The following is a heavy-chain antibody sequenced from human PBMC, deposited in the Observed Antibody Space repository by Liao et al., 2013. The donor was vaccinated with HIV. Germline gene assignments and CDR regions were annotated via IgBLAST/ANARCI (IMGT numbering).Heavy chain of an antibody. CDR2: IYTGMSTTGTT. D-gene: IGHD2-21*01. Sequence: QVQLQESGPGLVKPSQTLSLTCTVSGDLIRRDNYYWTWIRQPAGTGLEWIGHIYTGMSTTGTTNYNPSLKSRVTMSLDTSKSQFSLRLSSVTAADTAVYYCAREDRWGLAFDIWGQGTMVTVSS. CDR1: GDLIRRDNYY. J-gene: IGHJ3*02. CDR3: AREDRWGLAFDI. V-gene: IGHV4-61*02.